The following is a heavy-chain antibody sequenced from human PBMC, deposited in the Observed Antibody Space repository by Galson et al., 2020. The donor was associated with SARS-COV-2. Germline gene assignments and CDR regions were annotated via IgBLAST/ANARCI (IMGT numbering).Heavy chain of an antibody. D-gene: IGHD3-10*01. J-gene: IGHJ6*02. CDR1: GFTFSNAW. CDR2: IKSKTDGGTT. CDR3: TTEYDPWFGELPGYYGMDV. V-gene: IGHV3-15*01. Sequence: GESLKISCAASGFTFSNAWMSWVRQAPGKGLEWVGRIKSKTDGGTTDYAAPVKGRFTISRDDSKNTLYLQMNSLKTEDTAVYYCTTEYDPWFGELPGYYGMDVWGQGTTVTVSS.